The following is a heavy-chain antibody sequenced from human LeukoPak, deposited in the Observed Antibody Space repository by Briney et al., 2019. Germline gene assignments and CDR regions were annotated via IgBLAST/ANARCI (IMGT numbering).Heavy chain of an antibody. CDR3: ARGPQYFQH. V-gene: IGHV4-38-2*02. CDR2: MYHRGST. CDR1: GHSISSGYY. J-gene: IGHJ1*01. Sequence: PSETLSLTXSVSGHSISSGYYWGWIRPPPGKGLEWIGTMYHRGSTYYNPSLKSRVTMSGDTSKNHFSLKLSSVTAADTAVYYCARGPQYFQHWGQGTLVTVSS.